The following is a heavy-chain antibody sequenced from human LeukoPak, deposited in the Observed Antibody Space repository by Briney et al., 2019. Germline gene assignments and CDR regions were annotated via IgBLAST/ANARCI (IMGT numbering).Heavy chain of an antibody. CDR3: ARDYYDSSGQNWFDP. CDR2: ISGSGGST. V-gene: IGHV3-23*01. J-gene: IGHJ5*02. Sequence: PGGSLRLSCAASGFTFSNYAMSWVRQAPGKGLEWVSAISGSGGSTYYADSVKGRFTISRDNSKNTLYLQMNSLRAEDTAVYYCARDYYDSSGQNWFDPWGQGTLVTVSS. CDR1: GFTFSNYA. D-gene: IGHD3-22*01.